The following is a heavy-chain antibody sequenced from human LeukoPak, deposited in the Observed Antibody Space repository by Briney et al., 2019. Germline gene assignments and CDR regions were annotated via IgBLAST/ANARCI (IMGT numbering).Heavy chain of an antibody. CDR2: INHSGST. D-gene: IGHD5-12*01. CDR3: ARGTHSGYDEDWFDP. J-gene: IGHJ5*02. Sequence: GSLRLSCAASGFTFSNYSMNWVRQAPGKGLEWIGEINHSGSTNYNPSLKSRVTISVDTSKNQFSLKLSSVTAADTAVYYCARGTHSGYDEDWFDPWGQGTLVTVSS. CDR1: GFTFSNYS. V-gene: IGHV4-34*01.